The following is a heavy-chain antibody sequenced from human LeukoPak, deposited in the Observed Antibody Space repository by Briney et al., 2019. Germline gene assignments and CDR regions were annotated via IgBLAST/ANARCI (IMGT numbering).Heavy chain of an antibody. CDR1: GFTVSSNY. CDR3: ARDEWITMIVVVSAFDI. Sequence: GGSLRLSCAASGFTVSSNYMSWVRQAPGKGLEWVSVIYSGGSTYYADSVKGRFTISRDNAKNSLYLQMNSLRAEDTAVYYCARDEWITMIVVVSAFDIWGQGTMVTVSS. V-gene: IGHV3-53*01. D-gene: IGHD3-22*01. CDR2: IYSGGST. J-gene: IGHJ3*02.